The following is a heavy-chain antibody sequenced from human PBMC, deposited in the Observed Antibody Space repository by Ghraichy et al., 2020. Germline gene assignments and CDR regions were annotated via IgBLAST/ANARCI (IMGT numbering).Heavy chain of an antibody. J-gene: IGHJ6*02. D-gene: IGHD4-11*01. V-gene: IGHV1-2*02. Sequence: ASVKVSCKPSGYTFADYYMHWVRQAPGQGLEWMGWINPNSAGTNYAQKFQGRVTMTRDTSINTAYMELSRLRSDDTAVYYCARGNDYSNYEGGGWYYYYYGMGVGGQGTTVTVSS. CDR2: INPNSAGT. CDR3: ARGNDYSNYEGGGWYYYYYGMGV. CDR1: GYTFADYY.